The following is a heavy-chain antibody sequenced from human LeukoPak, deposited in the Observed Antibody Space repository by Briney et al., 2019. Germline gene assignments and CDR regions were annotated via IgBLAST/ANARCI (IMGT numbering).Heavy chain of an antibody. Sequence: GGSLRLSCAASGFTFSSYGMHWVRQAPGKGLEWVAVMSYDGSNKYYADSVKGRFTISRDNSKNTLYLQMNSLRAEDTAVYYCAKEGYCSSTSCQYYFDYWGQGTLVTVSS. D-gene: IGHD2-2*01. CDR1: GFTFSSYG. CDR3: AKEGYCSSTSCQYYFDY. CDR2: MSYDGSNK. V-gene: IGHV3-30*18. J-gene: IGHJ4*02.